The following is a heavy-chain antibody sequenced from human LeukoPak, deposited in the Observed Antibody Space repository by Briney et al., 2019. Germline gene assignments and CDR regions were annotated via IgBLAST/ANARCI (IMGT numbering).Heavy chain of an antibody. CDR3: AKRSEWELLYYFDY. CDR2: ISGSGGST. D-gene: IGHD1-26*01. CDR1: GFTFSSYA. Sequence: GGSLRLSCAASGFTFSSYAMSWVRQAPGKGLEWVSAISGSGGSTYYADSVKGRFTISRDSSKNTLYLQMNSLRAEDTAVYYCAKRSEWELLYYFDYWGQGTLVTVSS. V-gene: IGHV3-23*01. J-gene: IGHJ4*02.